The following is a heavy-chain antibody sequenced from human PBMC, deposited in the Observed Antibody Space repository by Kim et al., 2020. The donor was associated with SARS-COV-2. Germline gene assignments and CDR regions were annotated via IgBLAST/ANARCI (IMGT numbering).Heavy chain of an antibody. CDR2: IWYDGSNK. V-gene: IGHV3-33*06. CDR1: GFTFSSYG. D-gene: IGHD3-10*01. Sequence: GGSLRLSCAASGFTFSSYGMHWVRQAPGKGLECVAVIWYDGSNKYYADSVKGRFTISRDNSKNTLYLQMNSLRAEDTAVYYCAKYGSGQGTDAFDIWGQG. J-gene: IGHJ3*02. CDR3: AKYGSGQGTDAFDI.